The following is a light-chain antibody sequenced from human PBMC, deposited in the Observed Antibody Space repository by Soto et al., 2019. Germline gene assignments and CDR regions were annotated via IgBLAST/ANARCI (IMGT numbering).Light chain of an antibody. CDR2: EVR. Sequence: QSALTQPASVSGSPGQSITISCTGTSSDVGGFNYVSWYQQHPGKTPKLLIYEVRNRPSGVSNRFSGSKSGNTASLTISGLQAEDEADYYCCSYAGSSLYVFGTGTKLTVL. V-gene: IGLV2-14*01. J-gene: IGLJ1*01. CDR1: SSDVGGFNY. CDR3: CSYAGSSLYV.